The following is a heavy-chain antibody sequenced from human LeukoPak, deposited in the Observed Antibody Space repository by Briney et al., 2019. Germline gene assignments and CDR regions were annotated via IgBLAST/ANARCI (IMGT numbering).Heavy chain of an antibody. V-gene: IGHV3-9*01. D-gene: IGHD4-17*01. Sequence: PGGSLRLSCAASGFTFDDYAMHWVRRAPGKGLEWVSGISWNSGSIGYADSVKGRFTISRDNAKNSLYLQMNSLRDEDTAFYYCARFNGDYYGMDVWGQGTTVTVSS. CDR1: GFTFDDYA. J-gene: IGHJ6*02. CDR2: ISWNSGSI. CDR3: ARFNGDYYGMDV.